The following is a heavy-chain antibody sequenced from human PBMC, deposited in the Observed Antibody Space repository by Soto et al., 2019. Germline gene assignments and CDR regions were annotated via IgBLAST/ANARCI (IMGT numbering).Heavy chain of an antibody. CDR3: RLEWFPLGMDV. J-gene: IGHJ6*02. CDR2: INHSGST. CDR1: GGSFSGYY. V-gene: IGHV4-34*03. Sequence: SETLSLTCAVYGGSFSGYYWSWIRQPPGKGLEWIGEINHSGSTNYNPSLKSRVTISVDTSKNQFSLKLSSVTAADTAVYYCRLEWFPLGMDVWGQGTTVTVSS. D-gene: IGHD3-3*01.